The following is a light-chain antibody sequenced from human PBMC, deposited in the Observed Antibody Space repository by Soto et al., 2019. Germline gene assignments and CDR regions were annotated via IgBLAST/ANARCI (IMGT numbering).Light chain of an antibody. CDR3: SSLTTSSTWV. V-gene: IGLV2-14*01. Sequence: QSVLTQPASVSGSPGQSITISCTGTSSDVGVYNYVSWYQQHPGKAPKLMIYQVRNRPSGVSNRFSGSKSGNTASLIISGLQAEDEADYYCSSLTTSSTWVFGGGTQLTVL. CDR2: QVR. CDR1: SSDVGVYNY. J-gene: IGLJ3*02.